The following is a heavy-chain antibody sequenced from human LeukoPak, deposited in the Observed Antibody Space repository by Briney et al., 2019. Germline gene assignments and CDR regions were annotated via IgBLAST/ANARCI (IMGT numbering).Heavy chain of an antibody. V-gene: IGHV3-30-3*01. CDR1: GFTFSSYA. CDR3: ARDLQQLGLLDY. D-gene: IGHD6-6*01. J-gene: IGHJ4*02. CDR2: ISYDGSNK. Sequence: GGSLRLSCAASGFTFSSYAMHWVRQAPGKGLEWEAVISYDGSNKYYADSVKGRFTISRDNSKNTLYLQMNSLRAEDTAVYYCARDLQQLGLLDYWGQGTLVTVSS.